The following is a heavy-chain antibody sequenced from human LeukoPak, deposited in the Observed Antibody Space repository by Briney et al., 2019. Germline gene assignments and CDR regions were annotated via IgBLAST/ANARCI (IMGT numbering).Heavy chain of an antibody. Sequence: ASVKVSCKTSGYTFTDYYLHWARQAPGRGLEWVGWIHPNTGATHYAQKSQGRLTMTRDTSISTVYMELTRLRSDDTAVYYCARDMGRYSGYDYDYWGQGTLVTASS. CDR3: ARDMGRYSGYDYDY. CDR1: GYTFTDYY. J-gene: IGHJ4*02. D-gene: IGHD5-12*01. V-gene: IGHV1-2*02. CDR2: IHPNTGAT.